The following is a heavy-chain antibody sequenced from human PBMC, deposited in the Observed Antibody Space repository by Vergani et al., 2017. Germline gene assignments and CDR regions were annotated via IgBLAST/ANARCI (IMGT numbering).Heavy chain of an antibody. D-gene: IGHD1-26*01. CDR3: ARDSIVSYALGYYYYYMDV. Sequence: VQLVESGGGLVQPGGSLRLSCAASGFTVSSNYMSWVRQAPGKGLEWVAVISYDGSNKYYADSVKGRFTISRDNSKNTLYLQMNSLRAEDTAVYYCARDSIVSYALGYYYYYMDVWGKGTTVTVSS. J-gene: IGHJ6*03. V-gene: IGHV3-30-3*01. CDR1: GFTVSSNY. CDR2: ISYDGSNK.